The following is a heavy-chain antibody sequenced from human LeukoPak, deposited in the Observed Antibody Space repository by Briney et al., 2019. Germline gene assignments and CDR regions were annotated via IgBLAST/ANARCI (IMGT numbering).Heavy chain of an antibody. CDR1: GFTFNSYE. CDR2: INSGGSAI. D-gene: IGHD1-26*01. CDR3: ARGGSYVHY. J-gene: IGHJ4*02. V-gene: IGHV3-48*03. Sequence: GGSLRLCCAASGFTFNSYEMNWVRQAPGKGLEWVSYINSGGSAIYYADSVKGRFTISRDNAKNSLYLQMNSLRADDTAVYYCARGGSYVHYWGQGTLVTVSS.